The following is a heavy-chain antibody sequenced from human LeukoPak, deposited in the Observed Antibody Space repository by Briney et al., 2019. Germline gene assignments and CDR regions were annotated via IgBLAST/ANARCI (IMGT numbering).Heavy chain of an antibody. CDR3: ARERTYYYVSRGYREIYNWFHL. D-gene: IGHD3-22*01. Sequence: SETLSLTCTVSGGSVGSGTFYRSWIRQPPGKGLEWIGDIYYSGSTNYNPSLKSRVTISVDMSTNQFSLKLISVTAADTAVYYCARERTYYYVSRGYREIYNWFHLGGRGTLVTVSS. V-gene: IGHV4-61*01. CDR1: GGSVGSGTFY. J-gene: IGHJ5*02. CDR2: IYYSGST.